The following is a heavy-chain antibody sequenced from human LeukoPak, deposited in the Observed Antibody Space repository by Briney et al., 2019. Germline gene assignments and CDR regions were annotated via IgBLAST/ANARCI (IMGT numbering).Heavy chain of an antibody. V-gene: IGHV4-4*02. CDR2: IYHSGST. D-gene: IGHD2-2*01. CDR1: GGSISSSNW. CDR3: AGDRRYCSSTSCYQGFDY. J-gene: IGHJ4*02. Sequence: PSGTLSLTCAVSGGSISSSNWWSWVRQPPGKGLEWIGEIYHSGSTNYNPSLKSRVTISVDKSKNQFSLKLSSVTAADTAVYYCAGDRRYCSSTSCYQGFDYWGQGTLVTVSS.